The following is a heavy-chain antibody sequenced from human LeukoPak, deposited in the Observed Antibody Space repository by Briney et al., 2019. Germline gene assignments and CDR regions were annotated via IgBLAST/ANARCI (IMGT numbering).Heavy chain of an antibody. J-gene: IGHJ5*02. CDR2: IYYSGST. CDR3: ARAPQATVTTDWFDP. CDR1: GGSISSYY. V-gene: IGHV4-30-4*08. D-gene: IGHD4-17*01. Sequence: PSETLSLTCTVSGGSISSYYWSWIRQPPGKGLEWIGYIYYSGSTYYNPSLKSRVTISVDTSKNQFSLKLSSVTAADTAVYYCARAPQATVTTDWFDPWGQGTLVTVSS.